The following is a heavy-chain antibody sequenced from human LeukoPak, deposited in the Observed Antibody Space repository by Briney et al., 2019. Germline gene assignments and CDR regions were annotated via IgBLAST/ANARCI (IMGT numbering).Heavy chain of an antibody. CDR2: ISISGSTI. CDR3: ARGVELAANFDY. V-gene: IGHV3-11*01. Sequence: GGSLRLSCAASGFTFSDYYMGWIRQAPGKGLEWLSYISISGSTIYYADSVKGRFTISRDNAKNSLYLQMNSLRAEDTAVYFCARGVELAANFDYWGQGTLGTVSS. J-gene: IGHJ4*02. D-gene: IGHD2-15*01. CDR1: GFTFSDYY.